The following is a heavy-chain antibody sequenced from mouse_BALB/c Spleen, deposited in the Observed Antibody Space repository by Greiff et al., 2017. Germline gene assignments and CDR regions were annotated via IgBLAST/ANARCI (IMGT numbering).Heavy chain of an antibody. CDR1: GYAFTNYL. J-gene: IGHJ3*01. D-gene: IGHD3-2*01. CDR2: INPGSGGT. Sequence: QVQLQQSGAELVRPGTSVKVSCKASGYAFTNYLIEWVKQRPGQGLEWIGVINPGSGGTNYNEKFKGKATLTADKSSSTAYMQLSSLTSDDSAVYFCARGDSSGYVAWFAYWGQGTLVTVSA. CDR3: ARGDSSGYVAWFAY. V-gene: IGHV1-54*01.